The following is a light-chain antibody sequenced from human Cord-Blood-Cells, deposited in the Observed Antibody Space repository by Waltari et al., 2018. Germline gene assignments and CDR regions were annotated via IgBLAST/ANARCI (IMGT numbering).Light chain of an antibody. V-gene: IGKV3-15*01. CDR2: GAT. J-gene: IGKJ2*01. CDR3: QQYNNWPPYT. Sequence: EIVMTQSPATLSVSPGERATLPCRASQSVSSNLAWYQQKPGQATRLLNYGATTRATGIPARFSGSGSGTEFTLTISSLQSEYFAVYYCQQYNNWPPYTFGQGTKLELK. CDR1: QSVSSN.